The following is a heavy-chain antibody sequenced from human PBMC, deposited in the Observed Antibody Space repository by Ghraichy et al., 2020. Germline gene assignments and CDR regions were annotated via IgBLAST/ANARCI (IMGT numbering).Heavy chain of an antibody. CDR3: ARESLRYFVSWFDP. D-gene: IGHD3-9*01. V-gene: IGHV4-61*01. J-gene: IGHJ5*02. Sequence: SETLSLTCTVSGGSVSSGSYYWSWIRQPPGKGLEWIGYIYYSGSTNYNPSLKSRVTISVDTSKNQFSLKLSSVTAADTAVYYCARESLRYFVSWFDPWGQGTLVTVSS. CDR1: GGSVSSGSYY. CDR2: IYYSGST.